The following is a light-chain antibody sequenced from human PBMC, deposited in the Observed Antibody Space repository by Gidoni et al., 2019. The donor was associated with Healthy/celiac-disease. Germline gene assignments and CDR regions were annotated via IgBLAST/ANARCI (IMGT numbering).Light chain of an antibody. V-gene: IGLV3-1*01. Sequence: SYERTQPPSVSVSPGQTASITCSGDKLGDKYACGDQQKPGQSPVLVIYQDSKRPSGIPERFSGSNSGNTATLTISGTQAMDEADYYCQAWDSSTVVFGGGTKLTVL. CDR3: QAWDSSTVV. CDR2: QDS. CDR1: KLGDKY. J-gene: IGLJ2*01.